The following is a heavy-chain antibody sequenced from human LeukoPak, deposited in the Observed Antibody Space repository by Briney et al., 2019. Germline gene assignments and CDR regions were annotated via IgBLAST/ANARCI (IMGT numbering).Heavy chain of an antibody. CDR3: TTDYYYDSSGYSGAFDI. CDR1: GFTFSNAW. Sequence: GGSRRLSCAASGFTFSNAWMSWVRQAPGKGLEWVGRIKSKTDGGTTDYAAPVKGRFTISRDDSKNTLYLQMNSLKTEDTAVYYCTTDYYYDSSGYSGAFDIWGQGTMVTVSS. D-gene: IGHD3-22*01. CDR2: IKSKTDGGTT. V-gene: IGHV3-15*01. J-gene: IGHJ3*02.